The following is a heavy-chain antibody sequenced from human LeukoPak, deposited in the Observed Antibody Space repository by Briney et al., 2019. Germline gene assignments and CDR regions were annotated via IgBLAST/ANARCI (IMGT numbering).Heavy chain of an antibody. CDR2: ISGSGGST. Sequence: QPGASLRLSCAASGFTFSSYAMSWVRQAPGKGLEWVSAISGSGGSTYYADSAKGRFTISRDNSKNTLYLQMNSLRAEDTAVYYCANHAMDGYTLLDYWGQGTLVTVSS. V-gene: IGHV3-23*01. J-gene: IGHJ4*02. CDR3: ANHAMDGYTLLDY. CDR1: GFTFSSYA. D-gene: IGHD3-16*01.